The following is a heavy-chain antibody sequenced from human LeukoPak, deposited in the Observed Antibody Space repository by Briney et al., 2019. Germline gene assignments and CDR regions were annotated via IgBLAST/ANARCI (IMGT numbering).Heavy chain of an antibody. J-gene: IGHJ4*02. CDR2: ISGSGGST. CDR3: AKVVTGYCSTTSCPFDS. Sequence: PGESLRPSCAASGFSFSSYAMSWVRQAPGKGLEWVSAISGSGGSTYYADSVKGRFTISRDNSKNTLYLQMNSLRAEDTAVYYCAKVVTGYCSTTSCPFDSWGQGTLVTVSS. V-gene: IGHV3-23*01. CDR1: GFSFSSYA. D-gene: IGHD2-2*01.